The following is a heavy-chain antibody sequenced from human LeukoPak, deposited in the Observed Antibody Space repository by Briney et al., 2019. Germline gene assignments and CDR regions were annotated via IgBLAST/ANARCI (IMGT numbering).Heavy chain of an antibody. Sequence: PGGSLRLSCAASGFTFSSYWMSWVRQAPGKGLEWVANIKQDGSEKYYVDSVKGRFTISRDNAKNSLYLQMNSLRAEDTAVYYCARDAAAAAYYYCYMDVWGKGTTVTVSS. J-gene: IGHJ6*03. V-gene: IGHV3-7*01. D-gene: IGHD6-13*01. CDR1: GFTFSSYW. CDR3: ARDAAAAAYYYCYMDV. CDR2: IKQDGSEK.